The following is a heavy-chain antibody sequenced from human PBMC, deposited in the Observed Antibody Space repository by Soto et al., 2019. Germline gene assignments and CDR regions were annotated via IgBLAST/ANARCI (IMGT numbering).Heavy chain of an antibody. J-gene: IGHJ6*02. V-gene: IGHV3-23*01. CDR2: ISGSGGST. CDR3: AKVVASYYYGMDV. Sequence: GGSLRLSCAASGFTFSSYAMSWVRQAPGKGLEWVSAISGSGGSTYYADSVKGRFTISRDKSKNTLYLQMNSLRAEDTAVYYCAKVVASYYYGMDVWGQGTTVTVSS. CDR1: GFTFSSYA.